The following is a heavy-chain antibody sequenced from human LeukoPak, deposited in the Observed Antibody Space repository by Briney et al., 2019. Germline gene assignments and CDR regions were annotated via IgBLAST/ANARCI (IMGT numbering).Heavy chain of an antibody. CDR2: ISSSGSTI. V-gene: IGHV3-48*03. J-gene: IGHJ4*02. D-gene: IGHD1-26*01. CDR1: GFTFSSYE. CDR3: ASPDSGSYRGGFDY. Sequence: GGSLRLSCAASGFTFSSYEMNWVRQAPGKGLEWVSYISSSGSTIYYADSAKGRFTISRDNAKNSLYLQMNSLRAEDTAVYYCASPDSGSYRGGFDYWGQGTLVTVSS.